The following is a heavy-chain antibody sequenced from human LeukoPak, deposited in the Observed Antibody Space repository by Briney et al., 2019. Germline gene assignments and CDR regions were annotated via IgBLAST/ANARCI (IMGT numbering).Heavy chain of an antibody. V-gene: IGHV3-7*01. Sequence: PGGSLRLSCAASGIIFNDYWMNWVRQAPGKGLEWVANINQDGSVIHYVDSVKGRFTTSRDNARHSVYLQMNSLRVEDTAVYYCTTLPHKDSRGYPDYWGQGILVTVSS. CDR1: GIIFNDYW. CDR2: INQDGSVI. CDR3: TTLPHKDSRGYPDY. D-gene: IGHD3-22*01. J-gene: IGHJ4*02.